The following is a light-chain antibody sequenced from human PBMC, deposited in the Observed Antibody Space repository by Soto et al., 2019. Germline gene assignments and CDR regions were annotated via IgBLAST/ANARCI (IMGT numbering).Light chain of an antibody. CDR1: RSNIGDNY. CDR3: VTWDNSLSPGL. J-gene: IGLJ2*01. V-gene: IGLV1-51*01. CDR2: DNV. Sequence: QSVLTQPPSVSAAPGQKVTISCSGSRSNIGDNYSSWYQQIPGAAPQLVIYDNVKRSPWIPARFSGSKSGTSATLSITGLQPGDEADYYCVTWDNSLSPGLFGAGTKLTVL.